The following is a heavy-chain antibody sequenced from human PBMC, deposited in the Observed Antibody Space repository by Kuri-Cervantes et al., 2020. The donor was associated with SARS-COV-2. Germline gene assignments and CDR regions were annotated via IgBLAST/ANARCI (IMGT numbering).Heavy chain of an antibody. J-gene: IGHJ6*03. Sequence: SVKVSCKASGGSFSSYAIRWVRQAPGQGLEWMGGSIPIFGTANYAQKFQGRITISTDESTSTAYMGLSSLRSEDTAVYYCARGDCSSTSCYKSYYYYYMDVWGQGTMVTVSS. D-gene: IGHD2-2*02. CDR2: SIPIFGTA. CDR1: GGSFSSYA. CDR3: ARGDCSSTSCYKSYYYYYMDV. V-gene: IGHV1-69*05.